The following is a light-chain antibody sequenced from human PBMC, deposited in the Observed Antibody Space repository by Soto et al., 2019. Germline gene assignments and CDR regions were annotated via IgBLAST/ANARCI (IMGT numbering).Light chain of an antibody. Sequence: SYELTQPPSVSVSPGQTASIICSGDKLGDQYASWYHQKPGQSPVLIVYQDSKRPSGIPERFSGSNSGNTATLTISGTQTIDEAVYYCQAWDTGKLIFGGGTKLTVL. V-gene: IGLV3-1*01. CDR3: QAWDTGKLI. CDR1: KLGDQY. J-gene: IGLJ2*01. CDR2: QDS.